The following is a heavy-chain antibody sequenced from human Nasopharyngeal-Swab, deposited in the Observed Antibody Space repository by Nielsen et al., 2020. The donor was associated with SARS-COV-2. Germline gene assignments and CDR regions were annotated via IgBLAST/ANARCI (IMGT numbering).Heavy chain of an antibody. CDR1: GYSFTSYW. V-gene: IGHV5-51*01. Sequence: KVSCKGSGYSFTSYWIGWVRQMPGKGLEWMGIIYPGDSDTRYSPSFQGQVTISADKSISTAYLQWSSLKASDTAMYYCTRQEEMATIWDYWGQGTLVTVSS. CDR2: IYPGDSDT. CDR3: TRQEEMATIWDY. J-gene: IGHJ4*02. D-gene: IGHD5-24*01.